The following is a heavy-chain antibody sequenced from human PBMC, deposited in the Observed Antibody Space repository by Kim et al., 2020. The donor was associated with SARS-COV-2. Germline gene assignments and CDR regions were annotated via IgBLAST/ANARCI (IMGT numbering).Heavy chain of an antibody. CDR3: GRSGATITTGGFDP. D-gene: IGHD4-4*01. Sequence: SQTLSLTCAISGDTVSSDTATWHWIRQSPSRGLEWLGRTYYRSRWYNDYAISVKGRITINPEASRNQFSLQLISVTPEDTAVYYCGRSGATITTGGFDPWGQGTLVTVSS. CDR1: GDTVSSDTAT. CDR2: TYYRSRWYN. J-gene: IGHJ5*02. V-gene: IGHV6-1*01.